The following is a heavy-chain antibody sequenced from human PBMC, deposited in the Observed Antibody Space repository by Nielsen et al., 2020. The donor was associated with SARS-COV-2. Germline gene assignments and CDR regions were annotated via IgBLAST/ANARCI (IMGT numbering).Heavy chain of an antibody. CDR2: VSHSGSP. CDR1: DGSLSGHY. D-gene: IGHD3-3*01. Sequence: SETLSLTCAVSDGSLSGHYWTWIRQLPGKWLEWIGEVSHSGSPNTNPSLKSRVTISVDTSKSQFSLKPRSVTAADTAVYYCARDGASGRFYDWLSHFDLWGRGTLVTVSS. CDR3: ARDGASGRFYDWLSHFDL. V-gene: IGHV4-34*01. J-gene: IGHJ2*01.